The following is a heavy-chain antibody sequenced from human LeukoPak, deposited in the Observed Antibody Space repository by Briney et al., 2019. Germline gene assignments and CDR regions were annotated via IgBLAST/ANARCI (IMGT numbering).Heavy chain of an antibody. V-gene: IGHV3-48*03. CDR3: VRYGRRANDQPFDV. CDR2: IASDSTI. D-gene: IGHD1-1*01. Sequence: GGSLRLSCVASGFILSTSEMNWVRQAPGKGLEWVSFIASDSTIYYADSVKGRFTLSRDNARNSLYLQMNSLRAEDTAVCYCVRYGRRANDQPFDVWGQGTMVTVSS. CDR1: GFILSTSE. J-gene: IGHJ3*01.